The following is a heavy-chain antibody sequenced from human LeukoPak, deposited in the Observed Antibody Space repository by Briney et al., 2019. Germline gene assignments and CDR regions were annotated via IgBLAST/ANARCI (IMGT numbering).Heavy chain of an antibody. CDR2: IYYSGST. CDR3: ARRGLRYFDY. Sequence: SETLSLTCTVSGGSISSSSYYWGWIRQPPGKGLEWIGSIYYSGSTYYNPSLKSRVTISVDTPKNQFSLKLSSVTAADTAVYYCARRGLRYFDYWGQGTLVTVSS. V-gene: IGHV4-39*01. CDR1: GGSISSSSYY. J-gene: IGHJ4*02. D-gene: IGHD3-9*01.